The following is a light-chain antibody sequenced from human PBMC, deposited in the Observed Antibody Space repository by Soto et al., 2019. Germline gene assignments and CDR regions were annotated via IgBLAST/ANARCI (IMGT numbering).Light chain of an antibody. CDR3: QSYDASLSGSWI. CDR1: SANIGAGYD. J-gene: IGLJ2*01. Sequence: QSVLTQPPSVSGAPGLRVTISCTGNSANIGAGYDVHWYQQLPGTAPKLLIYGDNNRPSGVPDRFSGSKSGTSASLAITGLQAEDEADYYCQSYDASLSGSWIFGGGTKLTVL. CDR2: GDN. V-gene: IGLV1-40*01.